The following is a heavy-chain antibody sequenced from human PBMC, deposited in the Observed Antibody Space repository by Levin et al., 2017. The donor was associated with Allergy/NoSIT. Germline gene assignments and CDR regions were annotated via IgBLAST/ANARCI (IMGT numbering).Heavy chain of an antibody. D-gene: IGHD6-13*01. V-gene: IGHV1-2*02. CDR1: GYTFTGYY. Sequence: ASVKVSCKASGYTFTGYYMHWVRQAPGQGLEWMGWINPNSGGTNYAQKFQGRVTMTRDTSISTAYMELSRLRSDDTAVYYCARRYYSSSWRDLNNWFDPWGQGTLVTVSS. CDR3: ARRYYSSSWRDLNNWFDP. J-gene: IGHJ5*02. CDR2: INPNSGGT.